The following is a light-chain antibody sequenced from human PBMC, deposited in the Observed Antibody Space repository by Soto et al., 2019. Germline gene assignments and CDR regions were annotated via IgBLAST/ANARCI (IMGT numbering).Light chain of an antibody. CDR1: SSDVGSYNL. J-gene: IGLJ1*01. CDR3: SSYASSTTPYV. CDR2: EGS. V-gene: IGLV2-14*02. Sequence: QSVLTQPASVSGSPGQSITISCTGTSSDVGSYNLVSWYQQHPGKAPKLMIYEGSKRPSGVSNRFPGSKSGKTASLTISGLQAEDEADYYCSSYASSTTPYVFGTGTKVTVL.